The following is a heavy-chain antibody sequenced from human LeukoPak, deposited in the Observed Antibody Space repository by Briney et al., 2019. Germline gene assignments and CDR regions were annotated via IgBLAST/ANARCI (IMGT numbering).Heavy chain of an antibody. CDR2: ITSSSAYI. CDR3: ARDNGDVVAPLLDV. V-gene: IGHV3-21*01. D-gene: IGHD2-21*01. J-gene: IGHJ6*04. CDR1: GFTFSSYW. Sequence: PGGSLRLSCAASGFTFSSYWMSWVRQAPGKGLEWVSSITSSSAYIYYADSVQGRFSISRDDAKNSLYLQMNSLRAEDTARYYCARDNGDVVAPLLDVWGKGTTVTISS.